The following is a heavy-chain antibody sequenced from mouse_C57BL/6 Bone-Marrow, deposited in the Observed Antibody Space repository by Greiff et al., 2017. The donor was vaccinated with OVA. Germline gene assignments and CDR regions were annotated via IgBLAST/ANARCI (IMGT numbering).Heavy chain of an antibody. D-gene: IGHD2-5*01. CDR2: IYPGSGST. CDR1: GYTFTSYW. Sequence: VQLQQSGAELVKPGASVKMSCKASGYTFTSYWITWVKQRPGQGLEWIGDIYPGSGSTNYNEKFKSKATLTVDTSSSTAYMQLSSLTSEDSAVYYCARRGDSNWYFDVWGTGTTVTVSS. V-gene: IGHV1-55*01. J-gene: IGHJ1*03. CDR3: ARRGDSNWYFDV.